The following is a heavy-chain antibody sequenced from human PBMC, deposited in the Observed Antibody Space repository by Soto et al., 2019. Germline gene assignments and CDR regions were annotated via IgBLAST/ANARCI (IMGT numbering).Heavy chain of an antibody. CDR2: IISSSYI. D-gene: IGHD6-13*01. CDR3: ERGRSSSWYGGGKNWFDP. Sequence: GSLRLSSAASGXTFSSYSMNWVRQAPGRGLEWVSSIISSSYIYYADSVKGRFTSSRDNAKNSLYLQMNSLRAEDTALYHCERGRSSSWYGGGKNWFDPWGQGTLGTVS. J-gene: IGHJ5*02. CDR1: GXTFSSYS. V-gene: IGHV3-21*01.